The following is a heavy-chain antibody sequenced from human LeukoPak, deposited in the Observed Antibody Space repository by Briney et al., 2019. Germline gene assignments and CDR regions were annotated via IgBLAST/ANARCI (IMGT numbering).Heavy chain of an antibody. J-gene: IGHJ4*02. D-gene: IGHD4-17*01. CDR2: ISYDGSNK. CDR1: GFTFSSYG. CDR3: AKENHDYGDYLCYFDY. Sequence: GGSLRLSCAASGFTFSSYGMHWVRQAPGKGLEWVAVISYDGSNKYYGDSVKGRFTISRDNSKSTLYLQMNGLRAEDTALYYCAKENHDYGDYLCYFDYWGQGTLVTVSS. V-gene: IGHV3-30*18.